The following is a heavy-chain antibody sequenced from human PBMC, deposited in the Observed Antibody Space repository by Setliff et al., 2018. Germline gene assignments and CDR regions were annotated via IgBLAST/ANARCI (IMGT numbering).Heavy chain of an antibody. CDR2: IFYIGRS. V-gene: IGHV4-61*05. Sequence: PSETLSLTCTVSDDSITSSNYSLAWVRQPPGKALEWIGNIFYIGRSHSNPSLKSRLTMSVDKTKNQFSLNLTSVTAADTAVYYCARTHSIIKIFGVVSLLYHMDVWGTGTAVTVSS. CDR1: DDSITSSNYS. J-gene: IGHJ6*03. D-gene: IGHD3-3*01. CDR3: ARTHSIIKIFGVVSLLYHMDV.